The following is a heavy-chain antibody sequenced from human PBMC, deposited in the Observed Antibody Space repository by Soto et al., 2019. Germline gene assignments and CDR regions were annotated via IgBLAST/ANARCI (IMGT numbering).Heavy chain of an antibody. J-gene: IGHJ5*02. Sequence: SPTLSLTCAVYGGSFSGYYWSWIRQPPGKGLEWIGEINHSGSTNYNPSLKSRVTISVDTSKNQFSLKLSSVTAADTAVYYCARSFYVCSGGSCYRMYNWFDPWGQGTLVTVSS. CDR1: GGSFSGYY. CDR2: INHSGST. D-gene: IGHD2-15*01. CDR3: ARSFYVCSGGSCYRMYNWFDP. V-gene: IGHV4-34*01.